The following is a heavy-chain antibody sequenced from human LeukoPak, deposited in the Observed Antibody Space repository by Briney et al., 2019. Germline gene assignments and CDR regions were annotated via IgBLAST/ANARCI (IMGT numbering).Heavy chain of an antibody. CDR1: GFTFSSYA. D-gene: IGHD6-13*01. V-gene: IGHV3-23*01. Sequence: GGSLRLSCAASGFTFSSYAMSWVRQAPGKGLEWVSAISGSGGSTYYADSMKGRFTISRDNPKNTLYLQMNSLRAEDTAVYYCASRGRYSSSWYFDYWGQGTLVTVSS. CDR2: ISGSGGST. J-gene: IGHJ4*02. CDR3: ASRGRYSSSWYFDY.